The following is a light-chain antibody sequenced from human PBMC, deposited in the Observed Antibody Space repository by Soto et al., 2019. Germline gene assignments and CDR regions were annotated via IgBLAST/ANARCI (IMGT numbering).Light chain of an antibody. CDR1: QSVSNY. V-gene: IGKV3-11*01. CDR2: DAS. Sequence: EIVLTQSPATLSLSPGERATLSCRASQSVSNYLAWYQQKPGQAPRLLISDASNRATGIPARFSGSGSGTDFTLTISSLEPEDFAVYYCQLRSNWPPLYTFGQGTKVDIK. CDR3: QLRSNWPPLYT. J-gene: IGKJ2*01.